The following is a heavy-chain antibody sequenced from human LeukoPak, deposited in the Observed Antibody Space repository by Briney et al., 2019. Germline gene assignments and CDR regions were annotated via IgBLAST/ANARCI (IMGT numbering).Heavy chain of an antibody. Sequence: GVSLRLSCAASGFTFSNYGMHWVRQAPGKGLEWVAVISYDGSKIYYADSVKGRFTISRDNSKNTLYLQMNSLRAEDTAVYYCAKALGYGGTRLAIDYWGQGTLVTVSS. V-gene: IGHV3-30*18. CDR1: GFTFSNYG. CDR2: ISYDGSKI. D-gene: IGHD1-26*01. CDR3: AKALGYGGTRLAIDY. J-gene: IGHJ4*02.